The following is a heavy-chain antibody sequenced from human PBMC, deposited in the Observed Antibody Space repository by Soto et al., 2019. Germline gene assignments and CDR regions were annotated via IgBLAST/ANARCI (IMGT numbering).Heavy chain of an antibody. Sequence: SETLSLTCTVSGGSISSGGYYWSWIRQHPGKGLEWIGYIYYSGSTYYNPSLKSRVTISVDTSKNQFSLKLSSVTAADTAVYYCARGSAPNRPFDYWGQGTLVTVSS. J-gene: IGHJ4*02. D-gene: IGHD3-3*01. CDR3: ARGSAPNRPFDY. CDR1: GGSISSGGYY. V-gene: IGHV4-31*03. CDR2: IYYSGST.